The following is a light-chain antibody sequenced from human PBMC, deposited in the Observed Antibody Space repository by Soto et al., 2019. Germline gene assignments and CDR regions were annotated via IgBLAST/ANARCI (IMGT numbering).Light chain of an antibody. CDR3: QQYNSYSLT. V-gene: IGKV1-5*03. CDR1: PGISTW. CDR2: KAS. J-gene: IGKJ4*01. Sequence: DSQMTQSPSTLSASVGDRITITCRASPGISTWFAWYEQKPGKAPKLLIYKASTLESGVPSRFSGSGSGTEFTLTISSLQPDDFATYYCQQYNSYSLTFGGGTKVEIK.